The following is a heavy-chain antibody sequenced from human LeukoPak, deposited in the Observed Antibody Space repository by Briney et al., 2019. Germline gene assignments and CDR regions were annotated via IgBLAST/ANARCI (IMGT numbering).Heavy chain of an antibody. J-gene: IGHJ4*02. CDR3: ARLNEGAISN. Sequence: SETLSLTCTVYGGSISSYYWSWIRQPPGKGLEWIGYIYTSGSTNYNPSLKSRVTISVDTSRNQFSLKLSSVTAADTAVYYCARLNEGAISNWGQGTLVTVSS. CDR1: GGSISSYY. V-gene: IGHV4-4*09. CDR2: IYTSGST. D-gene: IGHD2/OR15-2a*01.